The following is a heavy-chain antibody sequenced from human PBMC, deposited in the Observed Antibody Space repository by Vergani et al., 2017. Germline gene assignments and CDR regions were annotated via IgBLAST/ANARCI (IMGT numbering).Heavy chain of an antibody. CDR1: GGTFSSYA. D-gene: IGHD3-10*01. V-gene: IGHV1-69*01. Sequence: QVQLVQSGAEVKKPGSSVKVSCKASGGTFSSYAISWVRQAPGQGFEWMGGIIPIFGTANYAQKFQGRVTITADESTSTAYMELSSLRSEDTAVYYCAGGGVRGVIPRYYYYMDVWGKGTTVTVSS. J-gene: IGHJ6*03. CDR2: IIPIFGTA. CDR3: AGGGVRGVIPRYYYYMDV.